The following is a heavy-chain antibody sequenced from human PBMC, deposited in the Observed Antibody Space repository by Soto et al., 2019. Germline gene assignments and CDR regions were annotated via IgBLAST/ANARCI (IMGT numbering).Heavy chain of an antibody. D-gene: IGHD3-22*01. V-gene: IGHV3-74*01. CDR3: ARAPGPYDSGYLDY. CDR2: ISSDGITT. J-gene: IGHJ4*02. Sequence: PGKGLLCVSRISSDGITTTYADSVKCRLTISRDNAKNTLYLQMNSXXXXXXXXXXCARAPGPYDSGYLDYWGQGTLVTVSS.